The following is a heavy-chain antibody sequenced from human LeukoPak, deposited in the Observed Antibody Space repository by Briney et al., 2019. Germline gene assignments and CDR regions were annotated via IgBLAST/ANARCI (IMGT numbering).Heavy chain of an antibody. D-gene: IGHD3-10*01. Sequence: KPSETLSLTCTVSDGSISTSYWSWIRQPAGRGLEWIGRIYTSGSTNYNPSLKSRVTMSVDASKNQFSLKVRSVTAADTAVYYCARGYSGSGTYHIDYWGQGTLVTVSS. CDR3: ARGYSGSGTYHIDY. CDR2: IYTSGST. V-gene: IGHV4-4*07. CDR1: DGSISTSY. J-gene: IGHJ4*02.